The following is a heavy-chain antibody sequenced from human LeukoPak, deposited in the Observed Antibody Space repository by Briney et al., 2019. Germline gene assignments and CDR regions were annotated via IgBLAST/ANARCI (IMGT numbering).Heavy chain of an antibody. CDR2: IYYSGST. V-gene: IGHV4-30-4*01. D-gene: IGHD6-13*01. CDR3: ARTSIAAAGRCWFDP. J-gene: IGHJ5*02. Sequence: SQTLSLTCTVSGGSISSGDCYWSWIRQPTGKGLEWIGYIYYSGSTYYNPSLKSRVTISVDTSKNQFSLKLSSVTAADTAVYYCARTSIAAAGRCWFDPWGQGTLVTVSS. CDR1: GGSISSGDCY.